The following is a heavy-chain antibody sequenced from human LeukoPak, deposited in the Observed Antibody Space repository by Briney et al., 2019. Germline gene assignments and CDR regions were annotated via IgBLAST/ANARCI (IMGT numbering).Heavy chain of an antibody. V-gene: IGHV3-30*02. D-gene: IGHD3-22*01. J-gene: IGHJ4*02. CDR2: IRYDGSNK. Sequence: GSLRLSCAASGFTFSSYGTHWVRQAPGKGLEWVAFIRYDGSNKYYADSVKGRFTISRDNSKNTLYLQMNSLRAEDTAVYYCARDSGYYDSSGYSPFDYWGRGTLVTVSS. CDR3: ARDSGYYDSSGYSPFDY. CDR1: GFTFSSYG.